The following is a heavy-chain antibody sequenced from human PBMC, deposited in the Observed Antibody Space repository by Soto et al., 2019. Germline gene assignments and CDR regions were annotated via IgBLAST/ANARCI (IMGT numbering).Heavy chain of an antibody. Sequence: QVQLVQSGAEVKKPGASVKVSCKASGYTFTTYGISWVRQAPGQGLEWMGWISSYNGNTNYAQKLQDRVTMTTDTSTNIAYMELRSLRSDDTAVFYCARDRGSGSYCARFDYWGQGTLVTVSS. CDR2: ISSYNGNT. CDR1: GYTFTTYG. CDR3: ARDRGSGSYCARFDY. D-gene: IGHD1-26*01. J-gene: IGHJ4*02. V-gene: IGHV1-18*01.